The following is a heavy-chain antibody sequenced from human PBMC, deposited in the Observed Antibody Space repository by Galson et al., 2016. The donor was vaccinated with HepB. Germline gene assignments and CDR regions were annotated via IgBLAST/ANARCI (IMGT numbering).Heavy chain of an antibody. D-gene: IGHD2-15*01. CDR1: GGTFSSYT. CDR2: IIPILDKA. V-gene: IGHV1-69*08. CDR3: ARERDIVIVPATYGMDV. J-gene: IGHJ6*02. Sequence: SVKVSCKASGGTFSSYTITWVRQAPGQGLEWMGRIIPILDKAYYAQRFQGRVRITADTSTNTADMELSSLTSEDSAIYFCARERDIVIVPATYGMDVWGQGTTVTVSS.